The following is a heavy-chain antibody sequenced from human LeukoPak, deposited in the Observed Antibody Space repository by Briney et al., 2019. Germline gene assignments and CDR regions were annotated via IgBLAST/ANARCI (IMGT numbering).Heavy chain of an antibody. CDR2: ISSDGDRT. V-gene: IGHV3-64D*06. CDR1: GFIFSDYA. Sequence: PGGSLRLSCSASGFIFSDYAMRWVRQAPGKGLEYISAISSDGDRTYFTDSVKGRFTISRDNSKNMLYLQMSSLRAEDTAMYYCARDRAWNYFDYWGQGTLVTVSS. D-gene: IGHD3-3*01. J-gene: IGHJ4*02. CDR3: ARDRAWNYFDY.